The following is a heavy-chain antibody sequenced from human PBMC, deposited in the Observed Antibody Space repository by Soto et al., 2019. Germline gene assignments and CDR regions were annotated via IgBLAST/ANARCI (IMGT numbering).Heavy chain of an antibody. CDR2: IYYSGST. D-gene: IGHD3-22*01. Sequence: SETLSLTCTVSGGSISSYYWSWIRQPPGKGLEWIGYIYYSGSTNYNPSLKSRVTISVDTSKNQFSLKLSSVTAADTAVYYCARDGDSSGYYSNWFDPWGQGTLVTVSS. CDR1: GGSISSYY. V-gene: IGHV4-59*01. CDR3: ARDGDSSGYYSNWFDP. J-gene: IGHJ5*02.